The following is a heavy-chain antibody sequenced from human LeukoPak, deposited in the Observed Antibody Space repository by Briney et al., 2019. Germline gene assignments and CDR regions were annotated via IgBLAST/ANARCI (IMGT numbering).Heavy chain of an antibody. CDR1: GYTFTSYY. J-gene: IGHJ4*02. Sequence: ASVKVSCKASGYTFTSYYMHWVRQAPGQGLEWMGIINPSGGSTSYAQKFQGRVTMTTDTSTSTAYMELRSLRSDDTAVYYCARLVGSSWYLDYWGQGTLVTVSS. D-gene: IGHD6-13*01. CDR2: INPSGGST. V-gene: IGHV1-46*01. CDR3: ARLVGSSWYLDY.